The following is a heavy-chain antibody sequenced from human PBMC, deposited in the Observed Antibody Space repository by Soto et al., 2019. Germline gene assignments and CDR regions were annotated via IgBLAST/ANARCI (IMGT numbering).Heavy chain of an antibody. J-gene: IGHJ6*02. CDR1: GFTFSSYW. CDR2: INSDGSST. Sequence: PGGSLRLSCAASGFTFSSYWMHWVRQAPGKGLVWVSRINSDGSSTSYADSVKGRFTISRDNAKNTLYLQMSSLRAEDTAVYYCARDKYDCWSGYPLYYYYGMAVWGRGTTVPVSS. D-gene: IGHD3-3*01. CDR3: ARDKYDCWSGYPLYYYYGMAV. V-gene: IGHV3-74*01.